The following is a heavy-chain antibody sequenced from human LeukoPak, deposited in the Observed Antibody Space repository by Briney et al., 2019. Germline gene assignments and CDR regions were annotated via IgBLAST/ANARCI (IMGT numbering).Heavy chain of an antibody. D-gene: IGHD6-19*01. J-gene: IGHJ4*02. CDR2: IYYSGST. Sequence: PSETLFLTGTVSGYSISSSSYYWGWIRQPPGKGLEWIGSIYYSGSTSYNPSLKSRVTISVDTSKNQFSLKLSSVTAADTAVYYCPRKSSGWSFDYWGQGTLVTVSS. CDR3: PRKSSGWSFDY. V-gene: IGHV4-39*01. CDR1: GYSISSSSYY.